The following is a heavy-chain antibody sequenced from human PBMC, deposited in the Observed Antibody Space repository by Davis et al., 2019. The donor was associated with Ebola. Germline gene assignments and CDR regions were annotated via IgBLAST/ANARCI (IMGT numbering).Heavy chain of an antibody. CDR1: GYTFTSYD. J-gene: IGHJ6*02. Sequence: ASVKVSCKASGYTFTSYDINWVRQATGQGLEWMGWMNPNRGNTGYAQKFQGRVTITRNTSISTAYMELSSLRSEDTAVYYCAAWATVTTKVSDYGMDVWGQGTTVTVSS. V-gene: IGHV1-8*03. CDR3: AAWATVTTKVSDYGMDV. CDR2: MNPNRGNT. D-gene: IGHD4-17*01.